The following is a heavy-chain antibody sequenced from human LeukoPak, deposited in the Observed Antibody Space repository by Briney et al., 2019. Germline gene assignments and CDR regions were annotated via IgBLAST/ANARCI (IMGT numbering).Heavy chain of an antibody. J-gene: IGHJ4*02. CDR1: GLTFSSYG. CDR2: IWYVGSNK. CDR3: AREGTYYDFWSGLN. V-gene: IGHV3-33*08. D-gene: IGHD3-3*01. Sequence: PGGSLRLSCAASGLTFSSYGMHWVRQAPGKGLEWVAVIWYVGSNKYYADSVKGRFTISRDNSKNTLYLQMNSLRAEDTAVYYCAREGTYYDFWSGLNWGQGTLVTVSS.